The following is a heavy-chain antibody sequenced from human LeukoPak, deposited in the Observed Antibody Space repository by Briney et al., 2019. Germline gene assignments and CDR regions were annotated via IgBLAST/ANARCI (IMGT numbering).Heavy chain of an antibody. D-gene: IGHD6-13*01. Sequence: AAVKVSCKASGYTFTGYYMHWVRQAPGQGLEWMGWINPNSGGTNYAQKFQGRVTMTRDTSISTAYMELSRLRPDDTAVYYCVRGTHSWYYFDYWGQGTLVTSST. CDR3: VRGTHSWYYFDY. J-gene: IGHJ4*02. V-gene: IGHV1-2*02. CDR2: INPNSGGT. CDR1: GYTFTGYY.